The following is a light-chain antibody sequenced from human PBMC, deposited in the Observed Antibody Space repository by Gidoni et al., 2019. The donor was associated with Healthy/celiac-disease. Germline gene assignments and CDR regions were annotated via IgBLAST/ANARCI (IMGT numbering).Light chain of an antibody. J-gene: IGKJ4*01. CDR2: GAS. Sequence: ETASTPSSGTLPLSPGARATLPCRASQSVSSNYLAWYQQKPGQAPRLLIYGASSRATGIPDRFSGSGSGTDFTLTISRLEPEDFAVYYCQQYDSSPLTFGEGTKLEIK. V-gene: IGKV3-20*01. CDR1: QSVSSNY. CDR3: QQYDSSPLT.